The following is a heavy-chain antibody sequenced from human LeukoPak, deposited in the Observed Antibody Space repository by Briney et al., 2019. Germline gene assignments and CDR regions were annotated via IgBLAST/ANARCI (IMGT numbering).Heavy chain of an antibody. CDR2: ISYDGSNK. CDR3: AREPYDFWSGYPLGGYYGMDV. J-gene: IGHJ6*02. V-gene: IGHV3-30-3*01. CDR1: GFTFSSYA. D-gene: IGHD3-3*01. Sequence: GGSLRLSYAASGFTFSSYAMHWVRQAPGKGLEWVAVISYDGSNKYYADSVKGRFTISRDNSKNTLYLQMNSLRAEDTAVYYCAREPYDFWSGYPLGGYYGMDVWGQGTTVTVSS.